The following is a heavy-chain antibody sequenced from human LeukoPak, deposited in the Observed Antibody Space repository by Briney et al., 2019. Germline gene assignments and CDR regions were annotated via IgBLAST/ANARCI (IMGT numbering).Heavy chain of an antibody. CDR1: GFTFSDYY. CDR2: ISSSGSTI. Sequence: GGSLRLSCTASGFTFSDYYMSWIRQAPGKGLEWVSYISSSGSTIFYADSVKGRFTISRDNAKNSLYLEINSLRAEDTAIYYCAGAGIQLRFNDAFDIWGQGTMVTVSS. V-gene: IGHV3-11*01. D-gene: IGHD5-18*01. J-gene: IGHJ3*02. CDR3: AGAGIQLRFNDAFDI.